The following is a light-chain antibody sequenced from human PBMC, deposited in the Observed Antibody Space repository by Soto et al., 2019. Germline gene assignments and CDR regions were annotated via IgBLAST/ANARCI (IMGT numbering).Light chain of an antibody. Sequence: QSVLTQPASVSGSPGQSITISCTGTSSDVGAYNYVSWYQQYPGKAPKLMIYEVNNRPSGSSNRFSGSKSGNTASLTISGLQAEDEAEYYCSSYTTDNTYVFGCGTKLTVL. CDR1: SSDVGAYNY. V-gene: IGLV2-14*01. J-gene: IGLJ1*01. CDR2: EVN. CDR3: SSYTTDNTYV.